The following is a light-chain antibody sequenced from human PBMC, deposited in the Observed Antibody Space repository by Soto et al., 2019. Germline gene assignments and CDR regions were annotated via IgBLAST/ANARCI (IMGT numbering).Light chain of an antibody. CDR1: QSVSTNF. CDR2: GAS. V-gene: IGKV3-20*01. J-gene: IGKJ1*01. CDR3: HQYGRTSWT. Sequence: EIVLTQSPGTLSLSPGEGATLSCRASQSVSTNFFAWYQQKPGQAPRLLIYGASTRATGIPDRFRGSGSGTDFTLTISRLEPEDFAVYYCHQYGRTSWTFGQGTKV.